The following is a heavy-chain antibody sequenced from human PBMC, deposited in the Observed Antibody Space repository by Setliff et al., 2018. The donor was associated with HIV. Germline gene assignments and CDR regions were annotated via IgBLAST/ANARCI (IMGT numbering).Heavy chain of an antibody. CDR2: IYPGDSDT. D-gene: IGHD2-8*02. CDR3: ARHINSYWYGDGMDV. Sequence: GASLKISCMGSGYSFTSYWITWVRQMPGKGLEWMGLIYPGDSDTRYSPSFQGQVTISVDKSIRTAYLQWSSLKASDTATYYCARHINSYWYGDGMDVWGQGTTVTVSS. V-gene: IGHV5-51*01. J-gene: IGHJ6*02. CDR1: GYSFTSYW.